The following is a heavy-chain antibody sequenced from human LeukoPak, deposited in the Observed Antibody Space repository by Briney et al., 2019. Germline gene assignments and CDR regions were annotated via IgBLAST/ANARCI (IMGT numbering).Heavy chain of an antibody. Sequence: ASVKVSCKASGYTFTSYAMNWVRQAPGQGLEWMGWINTNTGNPTYAQGFTGRFVFSLDTSVSTAYLQISSLKAEDTAVYYCARESISSGYRYYYMDVWGKGTTVTVSS. J-gene: IGHJ6*03. CDR3: ARESISSGYRYYYMDV. D-gene: IGHD3-22*01. CDR2: INTNTGNP. CDR1: GYTFTSYA. V-gene: IGHV7-4-1*02.